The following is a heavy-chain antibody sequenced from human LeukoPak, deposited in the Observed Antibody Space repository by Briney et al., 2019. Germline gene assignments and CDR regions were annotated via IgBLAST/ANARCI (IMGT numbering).Heavy chain of an antibody. CDR2: INHSGST. J-gene: IGHJ4*02. D-gene: IGHD3-3*01. CDR1: GGSFSGYY. Sequence: SETLSLTCAVYGGSFSGYYWSWIRQPPGKGLEWIGEINHSGSTNYNPSLKSRVTISVDPSKNQFSLKLSSVTAADTAVYYCASVKYYDFWSGYYPFDYWGQGTLVTVSS. V-gene: IGHV4-34*01. CDR3: ASVKYYDFWSGYYPFDY.